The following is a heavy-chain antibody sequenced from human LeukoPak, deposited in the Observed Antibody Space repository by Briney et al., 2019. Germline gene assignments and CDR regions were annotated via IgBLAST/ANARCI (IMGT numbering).Heavy chain of an antibody. Sequence: RGASVKVSCKVSGYTLTELSMHWVRQAPGKGLEWMGGFDPEDGETIYAQKFQGRVTMTEDTSTDTAYMELSSLRSDDTAVYYCARLLADDILTGNNWFDPWGQGTLVTVSS. D-gene: IGHD3-9*01. CDR3: ARLLADDILTGNNWFDP. CDR2: FDPEDGET. CDR1: GYTLTELS. V-gene: IGHV1-24*01. J-gene: IGHJ5*02.